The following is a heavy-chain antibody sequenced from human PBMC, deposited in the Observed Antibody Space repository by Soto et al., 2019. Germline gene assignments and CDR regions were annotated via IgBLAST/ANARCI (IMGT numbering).Heavy chain of an antibody. D-gene: IGHD3-22*01. J-gene: IGHJ4*02. CDR2: ISYDGSNK. Sequence: AGGSLRLSCAASGFTFSSYGMHWVRQAPGKGLEWVAVISYDGSNKYYADSVKGRFTISRDNSKNTLYLQMNSLRAEDTAVYYCAKDLTRYDSSGYGFDYWGQGTLVTVSS. CDR1: GFTFSSYG. V-gene: IGHV3-30*18. CDR3: AKDLTRYDSSGYGFDY.